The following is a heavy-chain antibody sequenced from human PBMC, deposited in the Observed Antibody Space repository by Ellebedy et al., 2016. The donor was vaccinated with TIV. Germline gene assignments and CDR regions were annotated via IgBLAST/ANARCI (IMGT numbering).Heavy chain of an antibody. CDR2: IYYSGST. CDR1: GGSISSYH. CDR3: ARGALWQLAP. J-gene: IGHJ3*01. V-gene: IGHV4-59*13. Sequence: SETLSLXXTVSGGSISSYHWSWIRQPPGKGLEWIGYIYYSGSTNYNPSLKSRVTISVDTSKNQFSLKLSSVTAADTAVYYCARGALWQLAPWGQGTMVTVSS. D-gene: IGHD6-6*01.